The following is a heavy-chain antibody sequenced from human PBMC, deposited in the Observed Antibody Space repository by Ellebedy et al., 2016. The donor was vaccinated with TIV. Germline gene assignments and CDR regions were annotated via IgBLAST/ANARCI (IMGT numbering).Heavy chain of an antibody. CDR3: ARSARFLEWLLDYYYYGMDV. CDR1: GGTFSSYA. V-gene: IGHV1-69*13. CDR2: IIPIFGTA. Sequence: SVKVSCXASGGTFSSYAISWVRQAPGQGLEWMGGIIPIFGTANYAQKFQGRVTITADESTSTAYMELSSLRSEDTAVYYCARSARFLEWLLDYYYYGMDVWGQGTTVTVSS. J-gene: IGHJ6*02. D-gene: IGHD3-3*01.